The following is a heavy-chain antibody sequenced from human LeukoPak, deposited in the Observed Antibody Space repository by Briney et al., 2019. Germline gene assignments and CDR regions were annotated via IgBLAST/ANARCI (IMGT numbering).Heavy chain of an antibody. CDR2: MNPNSGNT. J-gene: IGHJ6*02. Sequence: ASVKVSCKASGYTFTSYDINWVRQATGQGLEWMGWMNPNSGNTGYAQKFQGRVTMTRNTSISTAYMELSSLRSEDTAVYYCAREYCSSTSCYGRYYYYGMDVWGQGTTVTVSS. CDR3: AREYCSSTSCYGRYYYYGMDV. D-gene: IGHD2-2*01. V-gene: IGHV1-8*01. CDR1: GYTFTSYD.